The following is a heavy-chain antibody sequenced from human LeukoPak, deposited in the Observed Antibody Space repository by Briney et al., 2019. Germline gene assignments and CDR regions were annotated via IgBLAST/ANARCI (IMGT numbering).Heavy chain of an antibody. CDR3: ARSPGIAAAGYEA. D-gene: IGHD6-13*01. Sequence: SETLSLTCTVSGYSISSGYYWGWIRQPPGKGLEWIGRIYTSGSSNYNPSLKSRVTISVDTSKNQFSLKLSSVTAADTAVYYCARSPGIAAAGYEAWGQGTLVTVSS. CDR2: IYTSGSS. V-gene: IGHV4-38-2*02. CDR1: GYSISSGYY. J-gene: IGHJ4*02.